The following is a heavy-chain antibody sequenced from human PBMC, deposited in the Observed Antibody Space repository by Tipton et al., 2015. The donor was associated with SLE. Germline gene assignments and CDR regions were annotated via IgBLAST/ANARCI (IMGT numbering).Heavy chain of an antibody. CDR3: ARSPPRPLGYYYYYYYMDV. V-gene: IGHV4-59*01. CDR2: IYYSGST. J-gene: IGHJ6*03. CDR1: GGSISSYY. Sequence: TLSLTCTVSGGSISSYYWSWIRQPPGKGLEWFGYIYYSGSTNNNPSLKSRVTISVDTSKNQFSLKLSSVTAADTAVYYCARSPPRPLGYYYYYYYMDVWGKGTTVTVSS. D-gene: IGHD7-27*01.